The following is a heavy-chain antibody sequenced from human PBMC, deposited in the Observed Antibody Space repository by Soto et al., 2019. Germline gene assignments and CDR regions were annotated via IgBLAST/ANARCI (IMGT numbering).Heavy chain of an antibody. CDR3: AEDHALVLTGPDDY. D-gene: IGHD3-9*01. J-gene: IGHJ4*02. CDR2: ISWNSGSI. V-gene: IGHV3-9*01. CDR1: GFTFDDYA. Sequence: GGSLRLSCAASGFTFDDYAMHWVRQAPGKGLEWVSGISWNSGSIGYADSVKGRFTISRDDAKNSLYLQMNSLRAEDTALYYCAEDHALVLTGPDDYWGQGTLVTVSS.